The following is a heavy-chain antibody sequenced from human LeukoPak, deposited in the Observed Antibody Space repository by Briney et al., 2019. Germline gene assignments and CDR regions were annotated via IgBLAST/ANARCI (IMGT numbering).Heavy chain of an antibody. J-gene: IGHJ4*02. D-gene: IGHD1-7*01. V-gene: IGHV4-59*01. CDR1: RFTFSSYW. CDR2: IYYSGST. Sequence: GSLRLSCAASRFTFSSYWMSWIRQPPGKGLEWIGYIYYSGSTNYNPSLKSRVTISVDTSKNQFSLKLSSVTAADTAVYYCARDRNYGFDYWGQGTLVTVSS. CDR3: ARDRNYGFDY.